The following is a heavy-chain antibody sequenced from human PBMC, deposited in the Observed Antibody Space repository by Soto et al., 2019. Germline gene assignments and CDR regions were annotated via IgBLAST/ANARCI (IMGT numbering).Heavy chain of an antibody. D-gene: IGHD2-21*02. CDR2: IYTSGST. CDR3: ARDQPTASVVVTAIEAFDI. CDR1: GGSISSYY. Sequence: QVQLQESGPGLVKPSETLSLTCTVSGGSISSYYWSWIRQPAGKGLEWIGRIYTSGSTNYNPSLKSRVTMSVDTSKNQFSLKLSSVTAADTAVYYCARDQPTASVVVTAIEAFDIWGQGTMVTVSS. J-gene: IGHJ3*02. V-gene: IGHV4-4*07.